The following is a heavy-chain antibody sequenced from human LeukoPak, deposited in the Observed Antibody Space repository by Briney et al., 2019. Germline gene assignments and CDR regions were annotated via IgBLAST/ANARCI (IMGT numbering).Heavy chain of an antibody. D-gene: IGHD7-27*01. CDR1: GDSISIYF. CDR2: MDYSGAT. Sequence: SETLSLTCTVSGDSISIYFWTWIRQPPGKGLEWIGYMDYSGATNFNPSLKSRVSITLDMSKNQVSLRLSSVTAADTAVYYCARLAWGRLDYWGQGTLVTVSS. V-gene: IGHV4-59*01. CDR3: ARLAWGRLDY. J-gene: IGHJ4*02.